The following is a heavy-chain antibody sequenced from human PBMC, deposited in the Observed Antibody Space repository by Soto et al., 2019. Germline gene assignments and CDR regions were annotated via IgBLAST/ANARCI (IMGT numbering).Heavy chain of an antibody. D-gene: IGHD3-3*01. J-gene: IGHJ4*02. CDR1: CYSFTSYG. CDR3: ARDFGSDLSAPGAVFDS. CDR2: ISAYNGNT. Sequence: WASGKGSDKASCYSFTSYGISWVRQAPGQGLEWMGWISAYNGNTKYAQNLQGRVTLTTDTSTYTAYMELRSLQSDDTAVYYCARDFGSDLSAPGAVFDSWGQGALVPVSP. V-gene: IGHV1-18*01.